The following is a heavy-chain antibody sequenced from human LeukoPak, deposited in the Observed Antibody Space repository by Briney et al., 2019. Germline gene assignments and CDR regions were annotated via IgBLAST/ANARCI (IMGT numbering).Heavy chain of an antibody. V-gene: IGHV3-23*01. CDR3: AKDGKKYQLLYGWAYYYGMDV. D-gene: IGHD2-2*02. J-gene: IGHJ6*04. Sequence: PGGSLRLSCAASGFTFSSYAMSWVRQAPGKGLEWVSAISGSGGSTYYADSVKGRFTISRDNSKNTLYLQMNSLRAEDTAVYYWAKDGKKYQLLYGWAYYYGMDVGGKGPTATVS. CDR1: GFTFSSYA. CDR2: ISGSGGST.